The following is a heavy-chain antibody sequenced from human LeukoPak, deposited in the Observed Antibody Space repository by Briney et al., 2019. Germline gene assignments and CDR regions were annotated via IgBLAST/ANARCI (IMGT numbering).Heavy chain of an antibody. CDR1: GYTFSNHG. J-gene: IGHJ4*02. CDR3: ARDIGVSQFDY. V-gene: IGHV1-18*01. CDR2: ISGYNGQT. Sequence: GASVKVSCKASGYTFSNHGISWVRQAPGHGLEWMGWISGYNGQTEYAQKFQGRVTLTTDTSTRTAYMEVRSLTSDDTAVYYCARDIGVSQFDYWGQGTLVTVSS. D-gene: IGHD3-10*01.